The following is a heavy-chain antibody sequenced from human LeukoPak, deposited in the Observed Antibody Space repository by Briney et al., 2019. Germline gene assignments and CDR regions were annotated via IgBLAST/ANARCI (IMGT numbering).Heavy chain of an antibody. Sequence: ASVKVSCKASGYTFTSYHMHWVRQAPGQGLEWMGLINLSGGSTTYAQRFQGRVTITRDTSASTTYMELSSLRSEDTAVYYCARDRRVGFGELPTDYWGQGTLVTVSS. J-gene: IGHJ4*02. D-gene: IGHD3-10*01. V-gene: IGHV1-46*01. CDR2: INLSGGST. CDR1: GYTFTSYH. CDR3: ARDRRVGFGELPTDY.